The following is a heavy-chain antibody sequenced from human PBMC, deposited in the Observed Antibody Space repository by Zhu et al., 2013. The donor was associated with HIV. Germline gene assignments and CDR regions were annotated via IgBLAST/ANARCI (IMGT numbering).Heavy chain of an antibody. Sequence: QVQLQESGPGLVKPSQTLSLTCTVSGGSISSGGYYWSWIRQHPGKGLEWIGYIYYSGSTYYNPSLKSRVTISLDTSKNQISLNLSSVTAAHTAVYYCARTERWLSFDFWGQGTLVTVSS. CDR2: IYYSGST. V-gene: IGHV4-30-4*08. J-gene: IGHJ4*02. CDR3: ARTERWLSFDF. D-gene: IGHD6-19*01. CDR1: GGSISSGGYY.